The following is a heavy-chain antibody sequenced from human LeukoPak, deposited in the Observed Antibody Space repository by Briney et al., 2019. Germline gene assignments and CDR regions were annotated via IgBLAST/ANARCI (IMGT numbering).Heavy chain of an antibody. V-gene: IGHV3-74*01. CDR2: INSDGSST. D-gene: IGHD2-15*01. CDR1: GFSFTSYW. CDR3: ARMEDATYFDY. J-gene: IGHJ4*02. Sequence: QAGGSLRLSCAASGFSFTSYWMHWVRQAPGKGLVWVSRINSDGSSTTYADSVKGRFTISRDNAKNTLYLQMNSLRGEDTAVYYCARMEDATYFDYWGQGTLVTVSS.